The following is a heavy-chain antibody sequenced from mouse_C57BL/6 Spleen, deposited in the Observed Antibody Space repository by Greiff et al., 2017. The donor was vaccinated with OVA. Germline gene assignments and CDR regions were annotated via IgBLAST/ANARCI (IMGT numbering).Heavy chain of an antibody. D-gene: IGHD2-5*01. V-gene: IGHV1-74*01. Sequence: VQLQQPGAELVKPGASVKVSCKASGYTFTSYWMHWVKQRPGQGLEWIGRIHPSDSDTNYNQKFKGKATLTVDKSSITAYMQLSSLTSEDSAVFYCSKYSNFPFYAMDYWGQGTSVTVSS. CDR1: GYTFTSYW. J-gene: IGHJ4*01. CDR3: SKYSNFPFYAMDY. CDR2: IHPSDSDT.